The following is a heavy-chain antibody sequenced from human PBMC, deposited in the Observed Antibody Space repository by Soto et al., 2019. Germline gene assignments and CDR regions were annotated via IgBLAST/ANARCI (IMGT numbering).Heavy chain of an antibody. CDR3: ARIQRISMIVVSKPYFDY. V-gene: IGHV2-26*01. J-gene: IGHJ4*02. Sequence: SGPTLVNPTETLTLTCTVSGFSLSNPRMGVSWIRQPPGKALEWLAHIFSNDEKSYSTSLKSRLTISRDTPKSQVVLTMTNMDPVDTATYYCARIQRISMIVVSKPYFDYWGQGALVTVSS. CDR1: GFSLSNPRMG. D-gene: IGHD3-22*01. CDR2: IFSNDEK.